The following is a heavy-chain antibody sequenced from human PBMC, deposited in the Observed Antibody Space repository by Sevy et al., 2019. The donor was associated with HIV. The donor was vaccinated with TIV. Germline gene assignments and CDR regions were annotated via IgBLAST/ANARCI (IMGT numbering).Heavy chain of an antibody. CDR1: GFTFSTYS. CDR3: ARDLCTGGVCPRWGYYYYGMDV. V-gene: IGHV3-21*01. D-gene: IGHD2-8*02. CDR2: VSSSSTYI. Sequence: GGSLRLSCAASGFTFSTYSMNWVRQAPGKGLEWNSSVSSSSTYIYYAESVKGRFTISRDNAKNSLNLQMNSLRVEDTAVYYCARDLCTGGVCPRWGYYYYGMDVWGQGTTVTVSS. J-gene: IGHJ6*02.